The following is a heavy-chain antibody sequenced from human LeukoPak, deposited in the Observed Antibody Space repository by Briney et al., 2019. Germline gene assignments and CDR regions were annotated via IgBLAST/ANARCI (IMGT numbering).Heavy chain of an antibody. D-gene: IGHD6-13*01. J-gene: IGHJ6*02. CDR1: GGSISSGGYY. V-gene: IGHV4-31*03. Sequence: SQTLSLTCTVSGGSISSGGYYWSWIRQHPGKGLEWIGYIYYSGSTYYNPSLKSRVTISVDTSKNQFSLKLSSVTAADTAVYYCARAAGIAAAGYYYGMDVWGQGTTVTVSS. CDR3: ARAAGIAAAGYYYGMDV. CDR2: IYYSGST.